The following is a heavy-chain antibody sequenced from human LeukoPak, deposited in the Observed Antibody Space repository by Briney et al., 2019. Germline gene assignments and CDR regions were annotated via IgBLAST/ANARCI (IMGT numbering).Heavy chain of an antibody. CDR3: ARLQRITMNAFDI. Sequence: PSGTLSLTCAVSRGSISSSNWWSWVRQPPGKGLEWIGEIYHSGSTNYNPSLKSRVTLSVDKSKNQFSLKLSSVTAADTAVYYCARLQRITMNAFDIWGQGTMVTVSS. J-gene: IGHJ3*02. D-gene: IGHD3-22*01. V-gene: IGHV4-4*02. CDR2: IYHSGST. CDR1: RGSISSSNW.